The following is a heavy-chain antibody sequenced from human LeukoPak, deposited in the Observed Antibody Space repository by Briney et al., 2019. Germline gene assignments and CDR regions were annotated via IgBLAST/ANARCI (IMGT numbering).Heavy chain of an antibody. J-gene: IGHJ5*01. V-gene: IGHV4-39*01. Sequence: SETLSLTCTVSGGSISSSGFHWGWVRQPPGKGLEWIGTISYSGSTFYNPSLNSRVTISVDTSTHQLSLKVTSVTDADTAVYYCARRLDVAGGWFDSWGQGTLVTVSS. CDR1: GGSISSSGFH. CDR2: ISYSGST. D-gene: IGHD6-19*01. CDR3: ARRLDVAGGWFDS.